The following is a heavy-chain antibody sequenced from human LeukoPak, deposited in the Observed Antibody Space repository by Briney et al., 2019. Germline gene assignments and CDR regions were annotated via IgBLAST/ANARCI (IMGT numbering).Heavy chain of an antibody. J-gene: IGHJ6*02. CDR3: ARGGVAAAGV. CDR2: IYYSGST. V-gene: IGHV4-61*01. CDR1: GCSISSGYY. Sequence: SETLSLTCTVSGCSISSGYYWGWIRQPPGKGLEWIGYIYYSGSTNYNPSLKSRVTISVDTSKNQFSLKLSSVTAADTAVYYCARGGVAAAGVWGQGTTVTVSS. D-gene: IGHD3-10*01.